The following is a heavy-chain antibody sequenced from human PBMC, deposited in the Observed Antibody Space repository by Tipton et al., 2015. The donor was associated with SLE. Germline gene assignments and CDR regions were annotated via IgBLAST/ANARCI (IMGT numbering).Heavy chain of an antibody. CDR1: GFISSNNW. D-gene: IGHD4-11*01. J-gene: IGHJ3*01. Sequence: SLRLSCAASGFISSNNWMTWVRQAPGKGLEWVANIKEDGSDFLYVDSVRGRFSISRDNAKNSVSLQMNSLGAEDTGVYYCARETTSGAFDLWGQGTVVTASS. CDR3: ARETTSGAFDL. CDR2: IKEDGSDF. V-gene: IGHV3-7*01.